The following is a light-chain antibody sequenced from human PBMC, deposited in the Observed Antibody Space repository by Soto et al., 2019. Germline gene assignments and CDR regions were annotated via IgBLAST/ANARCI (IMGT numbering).Light chain of an antibody. CDR1: GSDIGSYNL. CDR3: CSYAPTRASYV. J-gene: IGLJ1*01. CDR2: EVT. V-gene: IGLV2-23*02. Sequence: QSALTQPASVSGSPGQSITISCTGTGSDIGSYNLVSWYQQPPGKAPKLIIYEVTNRPSGVSSRFSCSKSGNTASLTISGLQAEDDADYYCCSYAPTRASYVFGTGTKVTVL.